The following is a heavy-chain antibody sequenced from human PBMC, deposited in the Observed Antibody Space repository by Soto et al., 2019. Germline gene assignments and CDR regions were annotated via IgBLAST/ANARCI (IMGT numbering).Heavy chain of an antibody. J-gene: IGHJ4*02. CDR3: VTAQKWELPLES. CDR1: GFTFSSYA. V-gene: IGHV3-23*01. D-gene: IGHD1-26*01. CDR2: NSDRGIYT. Sequence: GGSLRLSCAASGFTFSSYAMSWVRQAPGMGLEWVSANSDRGIYTYYADSVKGRFTISRDNSKHTLNLQMNSLRAEDTAIYYCVTAQKWELPLESWRQGTLVAVSS.